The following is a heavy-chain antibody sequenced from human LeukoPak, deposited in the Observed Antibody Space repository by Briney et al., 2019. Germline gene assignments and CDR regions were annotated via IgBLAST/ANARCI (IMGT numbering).Heavy chain of an antibody. D-gene: IGHD3-3*01. V-gene: IGHV4-59*01. CDR2: IYYSGST. J-gene: IGHJ6*03. CDR3: ARDSEVDFWSGSYYYMDV. CDR1: GGSISSYY. Sequence: SETLSLTCTVSGGSISSYYWSWIRQPPGKGLEWIGYIYYSGSTNYNPSLKSRVTISVDTSKNQFSLKLSSVTAADTAVYYCARDSEVDFWSGSYYYMDVWGKGTTVTVSS.